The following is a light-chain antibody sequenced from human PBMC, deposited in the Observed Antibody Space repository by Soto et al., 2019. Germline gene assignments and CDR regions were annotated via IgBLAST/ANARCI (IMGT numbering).Light chain of an antibody. CDR2: DVD. CDR1: SSDVGDYNY. J-gene: IGLJ3*02. V-gene: IGLV2-14*01. Sequence: QSALTQPASVSGSPGQSITISCTGTSSDVGDYNYVSWYQQHPGKAPKLMIYDVDSRPSGVSNRFSGSKSGNTASLSISGLQAEDEADYYCSSYTGSYPLRVFGGGTKLTVL. CDR3: SSYTGSYPLRV.